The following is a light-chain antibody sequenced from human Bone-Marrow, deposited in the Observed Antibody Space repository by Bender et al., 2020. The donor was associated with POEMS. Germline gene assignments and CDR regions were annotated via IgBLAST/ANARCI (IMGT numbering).Light chain of an antibody. J-gene: IGLJ3*02. CDR2: EGS. Sequence: QSVLTQPASMSGSPGQSITISCTRSAGDVGTYNLVSWYQCHPGEAPKLLIYEGSRRPSGVSDRFSGFKSGNTASLTISGLQAEDEAVYYCFSYAGSDTRVFGGGTKVTVL. CDR1: AGDVGTYNL. V-gene: IGLV2-23*01. CDR3: FSYAGSDTRV.